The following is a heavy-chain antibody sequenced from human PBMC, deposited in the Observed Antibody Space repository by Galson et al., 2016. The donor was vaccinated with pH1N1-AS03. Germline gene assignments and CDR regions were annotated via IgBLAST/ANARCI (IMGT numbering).Heavy chain of an antibody. Sequence: SLRLSCAVSGLIFKNTWMSWVRQAPGMGLEWVGRIQSKFNGGAIDYAAAVTGRFTISRDDSQNTLYLQMNNLKTEDTGLYYCATDSRGGSYYGVSWGHGTLVIVSS. J-gene: IGHJ5*01. D-gene: IGHD1-26*01. CDR1: GLIFKNTW. CDR2: IQSKFNGGAI. V-gene: IGHV3-15*01. CDR3: ATDSRGGSYYGVS.